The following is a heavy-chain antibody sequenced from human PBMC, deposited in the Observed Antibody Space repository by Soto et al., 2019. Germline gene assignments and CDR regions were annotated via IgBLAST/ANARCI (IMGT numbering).Heavy chain of an antibody. CDR2: IKSKTDGGTT. CDR3: TTKGQGSSGYYSRGYYYYYYGMDV. D-gene: IGHD3-22*01. V-gene: IGHV3-15*01. Sequence: GGSLRLSCAASGFTFSNAWMSWVRQAPGKGLEWVGRIKSKTDGGTTDYAAPVKGRFTISRDDSKNTLYLQMNSLKTEDTAVYYCTTKGQGSSGYYSRGYYYYYYGMDVWGQGTTVTVSS. J-gene: IGHJ6*02. CDR1: GFTFSNAW.